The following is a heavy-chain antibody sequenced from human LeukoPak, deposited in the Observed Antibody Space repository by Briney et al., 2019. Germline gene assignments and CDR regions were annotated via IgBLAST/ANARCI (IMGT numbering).Heavy chain of an antibody. CDR3: ARDRRKVRGDPFDY. V-gene: IGHV4-39*07. CDR1: GGSISNSSYY. J-gene: IGHJ4*02. Sequence: SETLSLTCTVSGGSISNSSYYWGWIRQPPGKGLECIGIIYYTGSTNYNPSLKSRVTISVDTSKNQFSLKLSSVTAADTAVYYCARDRRKVRGDPFDYWGQGTLVTVSS. D-gene: IGHD3-10*01. CDR2: IYYTGST.